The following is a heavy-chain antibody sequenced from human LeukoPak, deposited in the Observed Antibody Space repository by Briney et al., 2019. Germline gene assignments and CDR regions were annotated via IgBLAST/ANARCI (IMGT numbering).Heavy chain of an antibody. Sequence: PGGSLRLSCTASGFTFGDYAMSWVRQAPGKGLEWVGFIRSKAYGGTTEYAASVKGRFTISRDDSKSIVYLQMNSLKTEDTAVYYCTRVGIAVAATGYYYMDVWGKGTTVTVSS. D-gene: IGHD6-19*01. J-gene: IGHJ6*03. CDR1: GFTFGDYA. CDR3: TRVGIAVAATGYYYMDV. V-gene: IGHV3-49*04. CDR2: IRSKAYGGTT.